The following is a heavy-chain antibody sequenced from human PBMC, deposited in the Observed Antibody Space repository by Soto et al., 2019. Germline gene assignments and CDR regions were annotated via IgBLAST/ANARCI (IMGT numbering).Heavy chain of an antibody. D-gene: IGHD5-12*01. Sequence: PSETLSLTCAVYGGSFSCYYWSWIRQPPGKGLEWIGEINHSGSTNYNPSLKSRVTISVDTSKNQFSLKLSSVTAADTAVYYCARTIRGWLQNGRFDYWGQGTLVT. J-gene: IGHJ4*02. CDR1: GGSFSCYY. V-gene: IGHV4-34*01. CDR2: INHSGST. CDR3: ARTIRGWLQNGRFDY.